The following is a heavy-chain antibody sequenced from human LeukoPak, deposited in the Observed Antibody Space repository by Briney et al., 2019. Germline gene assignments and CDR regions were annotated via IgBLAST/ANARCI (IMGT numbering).Heavy chain of an antibody. CDR1: GGSISNSDYY. CDR3: ARAPWAYGNYVHAFDI. CDR2: IYSGGRI. V-gene: IGHV4-39*07. D-gene: IGHD4-11*01. Sequence: SETLSLTCTVSGGSISNSDYYWGWIRQPPGKGLEWIGSIYSGGRIYYNPSLKSRVTISVDTSKNHFSLKLTSVTAADTAVYYCARAPWAYGNYVHAFDIWGQGTMVTVSS. J-gene: IGHJ3*02.